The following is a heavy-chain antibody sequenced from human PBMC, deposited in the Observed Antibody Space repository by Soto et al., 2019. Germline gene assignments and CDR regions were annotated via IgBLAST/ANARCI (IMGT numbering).Heavy chain of an antibody. CDR2: IAHNGFSQ. J-gene: IGHJ5*01. D-gene: IGHD6-19*01. Sequence: QVQLLESGGGVVQPGTSLRLSCVVSGFTLSNTGVHWVRQAPGKGLEWVAMIAHNGFSQFYVDSVKGRFTISRDNSKNTVYLQMHSLRPEDTSVYYCAKDLGSSGWFDWFDSWGQGTLVTVSS. CDR1: GFTLSNTG. V-gene: IGHV3-30*18. CDR3: AKDLGSSGWFDWFDS.